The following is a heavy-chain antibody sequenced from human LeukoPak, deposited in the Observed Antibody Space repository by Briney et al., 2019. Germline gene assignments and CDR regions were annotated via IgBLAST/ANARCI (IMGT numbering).Heavy chain of an antibody. CDR2: ISSGDRT. CDR1: GFTFSSYA. Sequence: GGSLRPSCAASGFTFSSYAMNWARQAPGKGLEWVAGISSGDRTFHAESVKGRFTISRDKSKDTLYLQMNSLRAEDTAAYYCAKDATASPYFHWFDNWGQGTQVIVSS. CDR3: AKDATASPYFHWFDN. J-gene: IGHJ4*02. D-gene: IGHD3-9*01. V-gene: IGHV3-23*01.